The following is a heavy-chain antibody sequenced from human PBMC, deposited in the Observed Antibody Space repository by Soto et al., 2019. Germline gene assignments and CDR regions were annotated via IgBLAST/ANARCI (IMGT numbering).Heavy chain of an antibody. D-gene: IGHD3-22*01. Sequence: PGGSLRLSCAASGFTFSSYGMHWVRQAPGKGLEWVAVISYDGSNKYYADSVKGRFTISRDNSKNTLYLQMNSLRAEDTAVYYCAKDCEFCDSSGYYLDYWGQGTLVTVSS. CDR3: AKDCEFCDSSGYYLDY. V-gene: IGHV3-30*18. J-gene: IGHJ4*02. CDR1: GFTFSSYG. CDR2: ISYDGSNK.